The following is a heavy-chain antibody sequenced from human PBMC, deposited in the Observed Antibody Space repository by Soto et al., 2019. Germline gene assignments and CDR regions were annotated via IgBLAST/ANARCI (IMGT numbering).Heavy chain of an antibody. Sequence: PGGSLRLSCAASGFTFSSYSMNWVRQAPGKGLEWVSSISSSSSYIYYAGSVKGRFTISRDNGKNSRYLQMNSLRAEHTAVYYCARDPPSKRELDACDIWGQETMVTVSS. V-gene: IGHV3-21*01. J-gene: IGHJ3*02. CDR2: ISSSSSYI. D-gene: IGHD1-26*01. CDR3: ARDPPSKRELDACDI. CDR1: GFTFSSYS.